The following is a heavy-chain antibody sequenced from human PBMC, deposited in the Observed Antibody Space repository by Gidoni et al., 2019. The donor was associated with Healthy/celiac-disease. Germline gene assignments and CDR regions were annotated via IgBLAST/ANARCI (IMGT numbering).Heavy chain of an antibody. CDR2: INHSGST. CDR1: GGSFSGYY. V-gene: IGHV4-34*01. D-gene: IGHD5-12*01. Sequence: QVQLQQWGAGLLKPSETLSLTCAFYGGSFSGYYWSWIRQPPGKGLEWIGEINHSGSTNYNPSLKSRVTISVDTSKNQFSLKLSSVTAADTAVYYCARAIVALRDWGQGTLVTVSS. CDR3: ARAIVALRD. J-gene: IGHJ4*02.